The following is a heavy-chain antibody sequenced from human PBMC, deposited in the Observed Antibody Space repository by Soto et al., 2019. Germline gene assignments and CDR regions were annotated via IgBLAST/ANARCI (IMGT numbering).Heavy chain of an antibody. J-gene: IGHJ4*02. Sequence: EVQLLASGGGLVQPGGSLRLSCAASGFTFSVYAMSWVRQAPGKGLECVSGISGSGGSTSYADSVKCRFTISRDNSKNTLSLQMNSLRAENTAVYYCAKALYGGHYYWCPGTLVTVSS. CDR3: AKALYGGHYY. CDR1: GFTFSVYA. CDR2: ISGSGGST. D-gene: IGHD2-21*02. V-gene: IGHV3-23*01.